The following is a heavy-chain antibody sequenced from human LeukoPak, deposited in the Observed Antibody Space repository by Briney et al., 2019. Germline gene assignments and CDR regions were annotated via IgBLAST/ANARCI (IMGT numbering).Heavy chain of an antibody. V-gene: IGHV4-4*07. CDR2: IYTSGST. CDR3: ARDRGGTSLNWFDP. Sequence: PSETLSLTCTVSGGSISSYYWSWIRQPAGKGLEWIGRIYTSGSTNYNPSLKSRVTVSVDTSKNQFSLKLSSVTAADTAVYYCARDRGGTSLNWFDPWGQGTLVTVSS. CDR1: GGSISSYY. D-gene: IGHD2-2*01. J-gene: IGHJ5*02.